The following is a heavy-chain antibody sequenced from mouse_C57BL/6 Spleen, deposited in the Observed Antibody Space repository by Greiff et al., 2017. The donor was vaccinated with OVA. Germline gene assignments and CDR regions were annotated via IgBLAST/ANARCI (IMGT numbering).Heavy chain of an antibody. D-gene: IGHD1-1*02. V-gene: IGHV2-9-1*01. CDR2: IWNGGGT. Sequence: VQLVESGPGLVAPSQSLSITCTVSGFSLTSYAISWVRQPPGKGLEWLGVIWNGGGTNYNSALKSRLSISKDNSKSQVFLKMNSLQTDDTARYYCARGPGSYEYFDVWGTGTTVTVSS. CDR3: ARGPGSYEYFDV. J-gene: IGHJ1*03. CDR1: GFSLTSYA.